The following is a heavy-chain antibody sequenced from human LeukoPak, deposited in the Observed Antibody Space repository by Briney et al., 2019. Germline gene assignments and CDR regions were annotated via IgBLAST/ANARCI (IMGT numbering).Heavy chain of an antibody. Sequence: ASVKVSCKASGYTFTSYDINWVRQAPGQGLEWMGWMNPNSGNTGYAQKFQGRVTITRNTSISTAYMELSSLRSEATAVYYCARGLRVFWSALSNWGQGTLVTVSS. V-gene: IGHV1-8*03. CDR1: GYTFTSYD. J-gene: IGHJ4*02. CDR2: MNPNSGNT. D-gene: IGHD3-3*01. CDR3: ARGLRVFWSALSN.